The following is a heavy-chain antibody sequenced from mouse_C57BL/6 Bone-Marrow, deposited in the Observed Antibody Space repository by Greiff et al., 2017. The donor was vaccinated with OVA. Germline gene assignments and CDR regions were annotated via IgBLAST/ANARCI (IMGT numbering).Heavy chain of an antibody. J-gene: IGHJ2*01. CDR1: GYTFTSYW. CDR2: IDPSDSYT. Sequence: QVQLKQPGAELVMPGASVKLSCKASGYTFTSYWMHWVKQRPGQGLEWIGEIDPSDSYTNYNQKFKGKSTLTVDKSSSTAYMQLSSLTSEDSAVYYCARQGTASRFDYWGQGTTLTVSS. CDR3: ARQGTASRFDY. V-gene: IGHV1-69*01. D-gene: IGHD3-3*01.